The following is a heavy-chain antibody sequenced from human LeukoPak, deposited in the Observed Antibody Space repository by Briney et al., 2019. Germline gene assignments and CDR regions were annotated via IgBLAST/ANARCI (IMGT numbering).Heavy chain of an antibody. J-gene: IGHJ4*02. V-gene: IGHV3-74*01. CDR2: INGDGSST. CDR3: ARDRSGYSGYDFFDY. D-gene: IGHD5-12*01. Sequence: GGSLRLSCAASGFTFSNYWMHWVRQPPGKGLVWVSRINGDGSSTDYAESVQGRFTVSRDNAKNTLYLQLNSLRAEDTAVYYCARDRSGYSGYDFFDYWGQGALVTVSS. CDR1: GFTFSNYW.